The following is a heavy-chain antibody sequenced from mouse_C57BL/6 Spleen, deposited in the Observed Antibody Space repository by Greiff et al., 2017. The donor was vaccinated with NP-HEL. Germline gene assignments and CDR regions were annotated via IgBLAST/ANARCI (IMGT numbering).Heavy chain of an antibody. J-gene: IGHJ2*01. CDR3: ARGYYGSSYFDY. CDR2: INPSSGYP. Sequence: VKLQESGAELARPGASVKMSCKASGYTFTSYTMHWVKQRPGQGLEWIGYINPSSGYPKSNQKFKDKATLTADKSSSTAYLQLSSLTSEDSAVYYCARGYYGSSYFDYWGQGTTLTVSS. V-gene: IGHV1-4*01. D-gene: IGHD1-1*01. CDR1: GYTFTSYT.